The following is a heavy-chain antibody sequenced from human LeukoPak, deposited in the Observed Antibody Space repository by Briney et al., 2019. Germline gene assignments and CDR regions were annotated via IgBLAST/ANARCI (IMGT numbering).Heavy chain of an antibody. V-gene: IGHV4-39*07. CDR2: IYYSGST. D-gene: IGHD2-2*02. CDR3: AKAYQPLLYNGGLFDY. J-gene: IGHJ4*02. CDR1: GGSISSSSYY. Sequence: SETLSLTCTVSGGSISSSSYYWGWIRQPPRKGLEWIGSIYYSGSTYYNPSLKSRVTISVDTSKNQFSLKLSSVTAADTAVYYCAKAYQPLLYNGGLFDYWGQGTLVTVSS.